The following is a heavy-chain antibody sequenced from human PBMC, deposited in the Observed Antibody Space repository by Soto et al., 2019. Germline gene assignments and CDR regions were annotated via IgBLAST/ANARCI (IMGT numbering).Heavy chain of an antibody. D-gene: IGHD2-2*01. CDR3: ARDYFKVVPGGMPAWDYYYYYMDV. Sequence: PGESLKISCKGSGYSFTSYWIGWVRQMPGKGLEWMGIIYPGDSDTRYSPSFQGQVTISADKSISTAYLQWSSLKASDTAMYYCARDYFKVVPGGMPAWDYYYYYMDVWGKGTTVTVSS. J-gene: IGHJ6*03. CDR1: GYSFTSYW. CDR2: IYPGDSDT. V-gene: IGHV5-51*01.